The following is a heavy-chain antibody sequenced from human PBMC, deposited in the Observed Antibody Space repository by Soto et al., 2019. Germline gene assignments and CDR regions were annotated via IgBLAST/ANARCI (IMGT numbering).Heavy chain of an antibody. CDR1: GISIDNYY. CDR2: IYSSGTT. J-gene: IGHJ5*02. CDR3: VRDVGGSGWFAP. V-gene: IGHV4-4*07. Sequence: RSLTCTVSGISIDNYYCSWIRQSAGKGLEWIGRIYSSGTTNYNPSLKSRVTMSVDMSKSQFSLNVRSVTAADTAVYYCVRDVGGSGWFAPWGQGTLVTVSS.